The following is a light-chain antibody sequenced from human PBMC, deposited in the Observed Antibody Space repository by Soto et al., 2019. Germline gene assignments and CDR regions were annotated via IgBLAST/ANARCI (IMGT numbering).Light chain of an antibody. CDR2: DVS. Sequence: QSALTQPASVSGSPGQSITISCTATSSDVGGYNYVAWYQQHPGKAPKLMVYDVSTRPSGVSNRFSGSKSANTASLTISGLQAEDEADYYCSSYTGSSTYVVFGGGTKLTVL. J-gene: IGLJ2*01. CDR1: SSDVGGYNY. CDR3: SSYTGSSTYVV. V-gene: IGLV2-14*01.